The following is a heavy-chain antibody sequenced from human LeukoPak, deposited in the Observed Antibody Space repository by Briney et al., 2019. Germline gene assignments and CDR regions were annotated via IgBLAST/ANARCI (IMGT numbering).Heavy chain of an antibody. CDR2: ISYDGSNK. J-gene: IGHJ4*02. Sequence: GGSLRLSCAASGFTVSSNYMSWVRQAPGKGLEWVAVISYDGSNKYYADSVKGRFTISRDNSKNTLYLQMNSLRAEDTAVYYCARAVSIAVAGTRYWGQGTLVTVSS. D-gene: IGHD6-19*01. CDR3: ARAVSIAVAGTRY. V-gene: IGHV3-30-3*01. CDR1: GFTVSSNY.